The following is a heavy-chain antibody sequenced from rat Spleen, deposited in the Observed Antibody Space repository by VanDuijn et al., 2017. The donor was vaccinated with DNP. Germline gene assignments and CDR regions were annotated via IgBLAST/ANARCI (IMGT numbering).Heavy chain of an antibody. V-gene: IGHV5S13*01. Sequence: EVQLVESGGGLVQPGRSLKLSCAASGFTFSNYGMAWVRQAPKKGLEWVATITTSGGSTYYRDSVKGRFTVSRDNAKNTQYLQMDSLRSEDTATYYCATLTTEGIDLAYWGQGTLVTVSS. CDR1: GFTFSNYG. CDR2: ITTSGGST. D-gene: IGHD1-11*01. CDR3: ATLTTEGIDLAY. J-gene: IGHJ3*01.